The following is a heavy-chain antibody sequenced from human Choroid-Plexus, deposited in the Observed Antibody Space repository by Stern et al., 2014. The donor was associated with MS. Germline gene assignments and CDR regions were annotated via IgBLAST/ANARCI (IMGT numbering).Heavy chain of an antibody. D-gene: IGHD2/OR15-2a*01. CDR2: VSYGGSNK. J-gene: IGHJ5*02. V-gene: IGHV3-30*18. Sequence: VQLVQSGGGVVQPGRPLRLSCVASGFTFGSCAMHWVRQAPGKGLEWVAGVSYGGSNKSYADSVQGRFTISRDNSQNTLYMQMSSLRPEDTAVYYCAKYRQYLTYFFDHWGQGSLVTVSS. CDR1: GFTFGSCA. CDR3: AKYRQYLTYFFDH.